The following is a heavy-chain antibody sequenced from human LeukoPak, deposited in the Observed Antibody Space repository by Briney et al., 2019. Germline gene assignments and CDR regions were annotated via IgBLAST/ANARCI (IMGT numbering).Heavy chain of an antibody. D-gene: IGHD3-3*01. J-gene: IGHJ4*02. Sequence: PSETLSLTCAVYGGSFSGYYWSWTRQPPGKGLEWIGEINHSGSTNYNPSLKSRVTISVDTSKNQFSLKLSSVTAADTAVYYCARGPQFWSGYYTDYWGQGTLVTVSS. CDR2: INHSGST. CDR3: ARGPQFWSGYYTDY. CDR1: GGSFSGYY. V-gene: IGHV4-34*01.